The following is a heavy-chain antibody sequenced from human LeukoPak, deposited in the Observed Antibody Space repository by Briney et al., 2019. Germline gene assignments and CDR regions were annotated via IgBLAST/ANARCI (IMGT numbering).Heavy chain of an antibody. CDR2: INHSEST. CDR3: ARGPTPTTVTTFDY. V-gene: IGHV4-34*01. CDR1: GGSFSGYY. Sequence: SETLSLTCAVYGGSFSGYYWSWIRQPPGKGLEWIGEINHSESTNYNPSLKSRVAISVDTSKNQFSLKLSSVTAADTAVYYCARGPTPTTVTTFDYWGQGTLVTVSS. J-gene: IGHJ4*02. D-gene: IGHD4-17*01.